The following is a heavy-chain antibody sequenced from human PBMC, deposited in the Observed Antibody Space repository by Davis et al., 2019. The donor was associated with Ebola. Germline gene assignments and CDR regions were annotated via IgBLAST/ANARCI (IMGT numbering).Heavy chain of an antibody. J-gene: IGHJ4*02. Sequence: GESLKISCAASGFTFSSYWMSWVRQAPGKGLEWVANIKQDGSEKYYVDSVKGRFTISRDNAKNSLYLQMNSLRAEDTAVYYCARARPYYDSSGYQYYFDYWGQGTLVTVSS. D-gene: IGHD3-22*01. CDR1: GFTFSSYW. V-gene: IGHV3-7*03. CDR2: IKQDGSEK. CDR3: ARARPYYDSSGYQYYFDY.